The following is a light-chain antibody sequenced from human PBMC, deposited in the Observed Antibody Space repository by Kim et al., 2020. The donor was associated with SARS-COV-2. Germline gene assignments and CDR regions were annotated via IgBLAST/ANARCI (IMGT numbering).Light chain of an antibody. CDR1: EDIATW. CDR2: EAT. J-gene: IGKJ1*01. CDR3: QEHNTRT. V-gene: IGKV1-5*03. Sequence: GDRVTITCRASEDIATWLAWYQQRPGKAPNLLIYEATNLEVGVPSRFAGSGSGTEFTLTISSLQTDDLGTYYCQEHNTRTFGQGTKVDI.